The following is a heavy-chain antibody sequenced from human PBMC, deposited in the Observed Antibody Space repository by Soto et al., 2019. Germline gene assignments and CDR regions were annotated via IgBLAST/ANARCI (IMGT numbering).Heavy chain of an antibody. CDR2: ISGSGGRT. V-gene: IGHV3-23*01. CDR1: GFTFSSYA. CDR3: AKSEGSSSHNYYYSMDV. D-gene: IGHD6-6*01. J-gene: IGHJ6*02. Sequence: AGSLRLSCAASGFTFSSYAMSLVRQAPGKGLEWVSAISGSGGRTYYADSVKGRFTISRDNSKNTLYLQMNSLRAEDTAVYYCAKSEGSSSHNYYYSMDVWGQGTTVTVSS.